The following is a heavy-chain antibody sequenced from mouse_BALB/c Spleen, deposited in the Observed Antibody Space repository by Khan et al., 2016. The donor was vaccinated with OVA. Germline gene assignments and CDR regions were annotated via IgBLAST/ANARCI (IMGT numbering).Heavy chain of an antibody. CDR2: IWSDGHT. CDR3: ARHGYYGNYGQYFDV. V-gene: IGHV2-6-1*01. J-gene: IGHJ1*01. Sequence: QVQLKESGPGLVAPSQSLSITCTISGFSLTSYGVHWVRQPPGKGLEWLVVIWSDGHTTYNSALKSRLSISKDNSKSQVFLKMNSLQTDDTAMYXCARHGYYGNYGQYFDVWGAGTTVTVSS. D-gene: IGHD2-1*01. CDR1: GFSLTSYG.